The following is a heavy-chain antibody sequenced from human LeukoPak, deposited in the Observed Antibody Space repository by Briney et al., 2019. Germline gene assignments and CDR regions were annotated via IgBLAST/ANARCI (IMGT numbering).Heavy chain of an antibody. CDR1: GFTFSSYG. V-gene: IGHV3-9*01. D-gene: IGHD2-15*01. Sequence: GGSLRLSCAASGFTFSSYGMHWVRQAPGKGLEWVSGISWNSGSIGYADSVKGRFTISRDNAKNSLYLQMNSLRAEDTALYYCAKAVLDCSGGSCYSRLIYYFDYWGQGTLVTVSS. J-gene: IGHJ4*02. CDR3: AKAVLDCSGGSCYSRLIYYFDY. CDR2: ISWNSGSI.